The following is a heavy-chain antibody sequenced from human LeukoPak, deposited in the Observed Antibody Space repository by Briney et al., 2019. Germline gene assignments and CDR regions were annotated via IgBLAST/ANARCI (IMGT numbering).Heavy chain of an antibody. V-gene: IGHV3-7*01. J-gene: IGHJ3*02. Sequence: GGSLRLSCAASGFTFSSYWMSWVRQAPGKGLEWVANIKQDGSEKYYVDSVKGRFTISRDNAKNSLYLQMNSLRAEDTAVYYCARKRAIVVVPAAPYGIDAFDIWGQETMVTVSS. CDR3: ARKRAIVVVPAAPYGIDAFDI. CDR1: GFTFSSYW. D-gene: IGHD2-2*01. CDR2: IKQDGSEK.